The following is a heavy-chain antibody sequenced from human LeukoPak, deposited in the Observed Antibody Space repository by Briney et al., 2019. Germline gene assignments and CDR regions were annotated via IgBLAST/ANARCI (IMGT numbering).Heavy chain of an antibody. CDR3: ARARGGYDFDY. CDR1: GFTFSSYS. Sequence: GGSLRLSCAASGFTFSSYSMNWVRQAPGKGLEWVSSIGSSSRSIYYADSVKGRFTISRDNAKNSLYLQMNSLRAEDTAVYFCARARGGYDFDYWGQGTLVTVSS. V-gene: IGHV3-21*01. CDR2: IGSSSRSI. D-gene: IGHD5-12*01. J-gene: IGHJ4*02.